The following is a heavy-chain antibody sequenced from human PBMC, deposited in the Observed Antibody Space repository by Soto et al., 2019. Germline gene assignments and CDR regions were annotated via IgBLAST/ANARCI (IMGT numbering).Heavy chain of an antibody. V-gene: IGHV5-51*01. J-gene: IGHJ6*02. CDR2: IYPGDSDT. CDR1: GYSFSSYW. Sequence: PGESLKISCKGSGYSFSSYWIVWVRQMPGKGLEWVGIIYPGDSDTRYSPSFQGQVTISADKSISTAYLQWSSLKASDTAMYYCARQRSIADELRYYSGMDVWGQGTTVTVSS. CDR3: ARQRSIADELRYYSGMDV. D-gene: IGHD6-6*01.